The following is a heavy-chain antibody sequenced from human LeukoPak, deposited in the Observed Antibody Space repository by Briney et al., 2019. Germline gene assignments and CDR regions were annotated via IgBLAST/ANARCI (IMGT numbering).Heavy chain of an antibody. J-gene: IGHJ4*02. Sequence: GESLKISCKGSGYSFTSYWIGWVRQMPGKGLEWMGIIYPGDSDTRYSPSFQGQVTISADKSISTAYLQWSSLKASETAMYCCARPSRYSSGYGGWFDYWGQGTLVTVSS. V-gene: IGHV5-51*01. CDR3: ARPSRYSSGYGGWFDY. D-gene: IGHD5-18*01. CDR2: IYPGDSDT. CDR1: GYSFTSYW.